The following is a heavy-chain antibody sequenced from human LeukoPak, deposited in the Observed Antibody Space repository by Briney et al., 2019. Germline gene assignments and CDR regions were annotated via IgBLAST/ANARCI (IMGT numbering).Heavy chain of an antibody. CDR3: ASSGSHYQFDY. Sequence: GGSLRLSCAASGFTFSSYWTSWVRQAPGKGLEWVANIKQDGSEKYYVDSVKGRFTISRDNAKNSLYLQMNSLRAEDTAVYYCASSGSHYQFDYWGQGTLVTVSS. V-gene: IGHV3-7*01. D-gene: IGHD3-10*01. CDR2: IKQDGSEK. J-gene: IGHJ4*02. CDR1: GFTFSSYW.